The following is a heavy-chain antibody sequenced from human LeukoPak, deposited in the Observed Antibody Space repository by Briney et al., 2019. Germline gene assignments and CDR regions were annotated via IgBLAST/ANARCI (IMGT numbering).Heavy chain of an antibody. J-gene: IGHJ6*02. CDR1: GFTFSSYW. Sequence: PGGSLRLSCAASGFTFSSYWMHWVRQAPGKGLVWVSRINSDGSSTSYADSVKGRFTISRDNAKNTLYLQMNSLRAEDTAVYYCARDPSPYGDYVIYYYYGMDVWGQGTTVTVSS. D-gene: IGHD4-17*01. CDR3: ARDPSPYGDYVIYYYYGMDV. CDR2: INSDGSST. V-gene: IGHV3-74*01.